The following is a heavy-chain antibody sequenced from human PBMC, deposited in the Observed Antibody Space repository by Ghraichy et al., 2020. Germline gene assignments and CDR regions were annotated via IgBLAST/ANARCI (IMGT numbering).Heavy chain of an antibody. V-gene: IGHV3-21*01. CDR3: ARGVDYGDYRVDY. CDR1: GFTFGDYA. CDR2: ISSSSSYI. Sequence: GGSLRLSCKVSGFTFGDYAMSWVRQAPGKGLEWVSSISSSSSYIYYADSVKGRFTISRDNAKNSLYLQMNSLRAEDTAVYYCARGVDYGDYRVDYWGQGTLVTVSS. D-gene: IGHD4-17*01. J-gene: IGHJ4*02.